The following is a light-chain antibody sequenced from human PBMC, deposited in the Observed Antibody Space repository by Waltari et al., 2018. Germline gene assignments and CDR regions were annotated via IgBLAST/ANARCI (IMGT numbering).Light chain of an antibody. CDR1: ISNLGTNY. Sequence: QSVLTQPPSASGTPGQRVTISCSGSISNLGTNYVYWYQQFQGTAPKLLIQRNNPVPSGVPDRFSGSKSGTSASLAISGRRSEDEADYYCASWDDSLSVGVFGGGTKLTVL. J-gene: IGLJ3*02. CDR2: RNN. CDR3: ASWDDSLSVGV. V-gene: IGLV1-47*01.